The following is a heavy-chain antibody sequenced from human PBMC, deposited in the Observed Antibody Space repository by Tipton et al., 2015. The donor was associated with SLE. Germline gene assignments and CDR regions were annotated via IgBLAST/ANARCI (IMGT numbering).Heavy chain of an antibody. CDR1: GFTFSSYG. V-gene: IGHV3-30*02. CDR2: IRYDGSNK. Sequence: GSLRLSCAASGFTFSSYGMHWVRQAPGKGLEWVAFIRYDGSNKYYADSVKGRFTISRDNAKNSLYLQMNSLRAEDTAVYYCARGTSAAAGFDYWGQGTLVTVSS. J-gene: IGHJ4*02. D-gene: IGHD6-13*01. CDR3: ARGTSAAAGFDY.